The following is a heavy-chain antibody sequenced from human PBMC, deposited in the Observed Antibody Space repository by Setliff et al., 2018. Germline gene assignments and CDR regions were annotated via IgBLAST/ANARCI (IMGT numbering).Heavy chain of an antibody. J-gene: IGHJ6*03. CDR3: ARARYCSSTSCYYYYMDV. Sequence: GGSLRLSCAASGFTFSSYAMSWVRQAPGKGLEWVSSISGSGTYTYTADSVKGRFTISRDNAKNSLYLQMNSLRSDDTAVYYCARARYCSSTSCYYYYMDVWGKGTTVTVSS. CDR1: GFTFSSYA. V-gene: IGHV3-21*01. D-gene: IGHD2-2*01. CDR2: ISGSGTYT.